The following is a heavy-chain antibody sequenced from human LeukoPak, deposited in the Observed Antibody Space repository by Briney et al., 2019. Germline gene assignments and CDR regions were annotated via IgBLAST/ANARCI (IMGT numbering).Heavy chain of an antibody. D-gene: IGHD6-19*01. J-gene: IGHJ5*02. CDR1: GGTFSSYA. CDR2: INPSGGST. Sequence: GASVKVSCKASGGTFSSYAISWVRQAPGQGLEWMGIINPSGGSTSYAQKFQGRVTMTRDTSTSTVYMELSSLRSEDTAVYYCARARIAVAGHVGIDPWGQGTLVTVSS. V-gene: IGHV1-46*01. CDR3: ARARIAVAGHVGIDP.